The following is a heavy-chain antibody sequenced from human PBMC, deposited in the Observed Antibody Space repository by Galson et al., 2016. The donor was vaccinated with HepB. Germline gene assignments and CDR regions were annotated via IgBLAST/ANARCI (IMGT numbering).Heavy chain of an antibody. CDR1: GGSISSYY. V-gene: IGHV4-59*01. J-gene: IGHJ6*02. CDR2: MFHSGST. CDR3: ARLNLRGRYLYYGMDV. D-gene: IGHD1-26*01. Sequence: SETLSLTCTASGGSISSYYWSWIRQPPGKGLEWIGYMFHSGSTNYDSSLKSRVTISVDMSKNQFFLNLTSVTAADTAVYYCARLNLRGRYLYYGMDVWGQGTTVTVSS.